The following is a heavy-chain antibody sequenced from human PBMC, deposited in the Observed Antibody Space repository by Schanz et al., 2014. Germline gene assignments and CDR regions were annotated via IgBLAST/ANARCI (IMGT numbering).Heavy chain of an antibody. CDR1: GFTFSRFG. J-gene: IGHJ4*02. V-gene: IGHV3-33*05. CDR2: ISYDGRNN. Sequence: QVQLVESGGGVVRPGRSLRLSCATSGFTFSRFGMHWVRQAPGKGPEWVAYISYDGRNNFQADSVRGRFTISRDNLKNTVYLQMNSLRAGDTAVYYCAKDGRLPYYGTGSDFDYWGQGTLVAVSS. CDR3: AKDGRLPYYGTGSDFDY. D-gene: IGHD3-22*01.